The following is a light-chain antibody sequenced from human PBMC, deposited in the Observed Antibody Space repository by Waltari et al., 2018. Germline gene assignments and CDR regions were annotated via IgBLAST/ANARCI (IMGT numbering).Light chain of an antibody. CDR2: TNN. CDR3: ATWDDSLNGNV. J-gene: IGLJ6*01. V-gene: IGLV1-44*01. CDR1: SSNIGINP. Sequence: QSVLTQPPSASGTPGQRVTIPCSGSSSNIGINPVNWYQQLPGTAPKLLIYTNNQRPSGVPDRFSGSKSGTSASLAISGLQSEDEAHYYCATWDDSLNGNVFGSGTKVIVL.